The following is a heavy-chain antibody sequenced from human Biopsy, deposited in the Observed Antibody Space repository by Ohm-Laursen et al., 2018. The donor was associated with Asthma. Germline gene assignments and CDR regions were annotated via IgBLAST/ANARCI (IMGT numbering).Heavy chain of an antibody. V-gene: IGHV1-24*01. CDR1: GYSLTDLS. J-gene: IGHJ4*02. D-gene: IGHD4-17*01. Sequence: ASVKVSCKLSGYSLTDLSMHWVRQAPGLGLERMGGHDHEEGGTVNARRFQGRVTMTEDTSTDTAYMELSSLSSDDTAVYYCASDFPKDYVRYNFQFWGQGTLVTVSS. CDR3: ASDFPKDYVRYNFQF. CDR2: HDHEEGGT.